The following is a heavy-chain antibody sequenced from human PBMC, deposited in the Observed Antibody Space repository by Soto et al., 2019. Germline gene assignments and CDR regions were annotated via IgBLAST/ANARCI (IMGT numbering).Heavy chain of an antibody. V-gene: IGHV4-31*03. Sequence: SETLSRTCSVSGGSISTVGHYWTGIRQPPGKVLEWIGSIYHTGSTYYSKSLRSRLTMSVDTSKSQFSLRLSSVTAADTAVYYCARATGTLRSRNCDYWGQGSLVTVSS. CDR2: IYHTGST. CDR3: ARATGTLRSRNCDY. J-gene: IGHJ4*02. CDR1: GGSISTVGHY. D-gene: IGHD1-1*01.